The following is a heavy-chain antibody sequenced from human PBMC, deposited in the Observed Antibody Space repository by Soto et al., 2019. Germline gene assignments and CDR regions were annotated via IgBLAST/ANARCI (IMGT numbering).Heavy chain of an antibody. CDR1: GDSISGFH. J-gene: IGHJ5*02. CDR3: ARDLGGYYWFDP. D-gene: IGHD5-12*01. Sequence: SETLSLTCTVSGDSISGFHLHWIRQPPGKGLQWIGYIYSSGSTMYNPSLKSRVTMSVDTSQNQFSLKLNSVTAADTAVYYCARDLGGYYWFDPWGQGTLVTVSS. CDR2: IYSSGST. V-gene: IGHV4-59*01.